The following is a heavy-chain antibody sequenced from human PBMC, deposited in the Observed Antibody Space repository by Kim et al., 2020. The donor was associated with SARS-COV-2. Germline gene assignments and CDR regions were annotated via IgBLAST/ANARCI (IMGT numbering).Heavy chain of an antibody. CDR1: GGTFSSYA. J-gene: IGHJ6*03. CDR3: ASRGDYSGYDYGDLGYYYYYMDV. Sequence: SVKVSCKASGGTFSSYAISWVRQAPGQGLEWMGGIIPIFGTANYAQKFQGRVTITADESTSTAYMELSSLRSEDTAVYYCASRGDYSGYDYGDLGYYYYYMDVWGKGTTVTVSS. D-gene: IGHD5-12*01. CDR2: IIPIFGTA. V-gene: IGHV1-69*13.